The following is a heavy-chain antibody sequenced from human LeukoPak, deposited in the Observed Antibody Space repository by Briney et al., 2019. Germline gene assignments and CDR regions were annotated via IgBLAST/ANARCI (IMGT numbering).Heavy chain of an antibody. D-gene: IGHD2-21*01. CDR1: GFTFSSYA. Sequence: GGSLRLSCAASGFTFSSYAMHWVRQAPGKGLEWVAVISYDGSNKYYADSVKGRFTISRDNSKNTLYLQMNSLRAEDTAVYYCARELARSEDYWGQGTLVTVSS. CDR2: ISYDGSNK. CDR3: ARELARSEDY. J-gene: IGHJ4*02. V-gene: IGHV3-30-3*01.